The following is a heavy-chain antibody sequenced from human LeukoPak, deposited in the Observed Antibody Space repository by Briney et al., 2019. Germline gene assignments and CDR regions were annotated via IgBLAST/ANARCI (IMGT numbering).Heavy chain of an antibody. V-gene: IGHV5-51*01. J-gene: IGHJ4*02. Sequence: PGASLQISCKGSGYIFTSYWIGWVRPLPGKGLEWMGIIYPGDSDTRYSPSFQGQVTISADKSISTAYLQWSSLKASDTAMYYCARHGAGTTVDYWGQGTLVTVSS. CDR1: GYIFTSYW. CDR3: ARHGAGTTVDY. D-gene: IGHD1-7*01. CDR2: IYPGDSDT.